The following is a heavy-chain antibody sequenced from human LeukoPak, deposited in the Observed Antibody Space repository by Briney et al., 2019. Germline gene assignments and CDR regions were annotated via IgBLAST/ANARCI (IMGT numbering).Heavy chain of an antibody. CDR3: ARAGAGGYYYDSSGYYPPFDY. J-gene: IGHJ4*02. CDR1: GGSISAYY. D-gene: IGHD3-22*01. CDR2: VYVGGGP. Sequence: PSETLSLTCTVSGGSISAYYSTWIRHPAGKGLEWIGCVYVGGGPNSNTTFKSRVTISVDTSKNQFSLKLSSVTAADTAVYYCARAGAGGYYYDSSGYYPPFDYWGQGTLVTVSS. V-gene: IGHV4-4*07.